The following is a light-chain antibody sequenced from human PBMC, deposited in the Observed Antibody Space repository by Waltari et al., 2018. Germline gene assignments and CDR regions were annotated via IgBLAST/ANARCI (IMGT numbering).Light chain of an antibody. CDR2: AAS. J-gene: IGKJ2*01. V-gene: IGKV1-39*01. Sequence: DIQMTQSPSSLSESVGDRVTITCRASQSISSYLNWYQQKPGKAPKLLIYAASSLQSGVPSRFSGSGSGTDFTLTISSLQPEDFATYYCQQSYSTPRTFGQGTKLGIK. CDR1: QSISSY. CDR3: QQSYSTPRT.